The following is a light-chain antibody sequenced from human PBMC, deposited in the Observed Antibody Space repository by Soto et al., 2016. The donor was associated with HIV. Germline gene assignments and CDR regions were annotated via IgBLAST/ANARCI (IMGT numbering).Light chain of an antibody. CDR2: DDS. Sequence: SYELTQPPSMSVAPGKTARITCGGNNIGSKSVHWYQQRPGQAPVLVIYDDSGRPSGIPERFSGSNSGNTATLTISKVEAGDEADYYCQVWDTTSDPVLFGGGTKLTVL. J-gene: IGLJ2*01. V-gene: IGLV3-21*04. CDR1: NIGSKS. CDR3: QVWDTTSDPVL.